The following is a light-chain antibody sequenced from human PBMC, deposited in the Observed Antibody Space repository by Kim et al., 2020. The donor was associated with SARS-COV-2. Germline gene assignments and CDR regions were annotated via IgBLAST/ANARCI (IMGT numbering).Light chain of an antibody. J-gene: IGKJ2*01. CDR3: QQYNKWPPYT. CDR2: GAS. CDR1: ESVSSN. Sequence: VSPGERATLSCRASESVSSNLAWYQQKAGQAPRLLIYGASTRATGIPVRFSGSGSGTEFTLTISRLQSEDLAVYYCQQYNKWPPYTFGQGTKLEIK. V-gene: IGKV3-15*01.